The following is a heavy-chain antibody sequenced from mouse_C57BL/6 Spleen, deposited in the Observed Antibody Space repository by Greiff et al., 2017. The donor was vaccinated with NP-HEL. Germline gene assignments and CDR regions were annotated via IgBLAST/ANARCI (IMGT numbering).Heavy chain of an antibody. CDR1: GFTFTDYY. CDR2: IRNKANGYTT. V-gene: IGHV7-3*01. Sequence: EVKLVESGGGLVQPGGSLSLSCAASGFTFTDYYMSWVRQPPGKALEWLGFIRNKANGYTTEYSASVQGRFTISRDNSQSILYLQMNALRAEDSATYYCAREGTDYAMDYWGQGTSVTVSS. J-gene: IGHJ4*01. D-gene: IGHD3-3*01. CDR3: AREGTDYAMDY.